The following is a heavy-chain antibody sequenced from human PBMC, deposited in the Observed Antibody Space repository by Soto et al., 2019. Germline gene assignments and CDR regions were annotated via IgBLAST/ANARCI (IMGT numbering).Heavy chain of an antibody. J-gene: IGHJ6*02. D-gene: IGHD1-26*01. CDR2: IGSSSSYI. CDR3: ARDYSGSYYGNYYYYGMDV. Sequence: GGSLRLSCAASGFTFSSYSMNWVRQAPGKRLEWVSSIGSSSSYIYYADSVKGRFTISRDNAKNSLYLQMNSLRAEDTAVYYCARDYSGSYYGNYYYYGMDVWGQGTTVTVSS. CDR1: GFTFSSYS. V-gene: IGHV3-21*01.